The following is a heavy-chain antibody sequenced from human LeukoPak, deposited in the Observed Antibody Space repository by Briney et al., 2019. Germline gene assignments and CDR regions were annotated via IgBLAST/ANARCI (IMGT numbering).Heavy chain of an antibody. Sequence: PGGSLRLSCAASGFTFSSYSMNWVRQAPGKGLEWVSSISSSSSYIYYADSVKGRFTISRDNAKNSLYLQMNSLRAEDTAVYYCARDKFQQLVSGDYWGQGTLVTVSS. J-gene: IGHJ4*02. CDR2: ISSSSSYI. CDR1: GFTFSSYS. D-gene: IGHD6-13*01. CDR3: ARDKFQQLVSGDY. V-gene: IGHV3-21*01.